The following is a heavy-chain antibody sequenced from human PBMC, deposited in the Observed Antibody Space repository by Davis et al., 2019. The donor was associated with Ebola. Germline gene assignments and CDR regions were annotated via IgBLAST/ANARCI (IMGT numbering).Heavy chain of an antibody. J-gene: IGHJ5*01. CDR3: ARTTKTNVEDSGLGYNFFDS. Sequence: SQTLSLTCAVYGDSVNDYFWSWIRQPPGKGLEWIGETGHSGYTNYSPSLMSRVTMSVDSSKNQFSLKIHSVTAADTAVYYCARTTKTNVEDSGLGYNFFDSWGQGTLVSVSS. CDR1: GDSVNDYF. CDR2: TGHSGYT. D-gene: IGHD5-18*01. V-gene: IGHV4-34*01.